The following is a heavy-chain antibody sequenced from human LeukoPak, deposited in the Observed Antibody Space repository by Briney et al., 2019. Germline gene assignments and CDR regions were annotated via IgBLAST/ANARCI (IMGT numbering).Heavy chain of an antibody. CDR1: GYTFSSYD. CDR2: MNPNSGNT. J-gene: IGHJ4*02. CDR3: ARDKGGRYYPPDY. D-gene: IGHD1-26*01. V-gene: IGHV1-8*01. Sequence: ASVKVSCKASGYTFSSYDINWVRQATGQGLEWMGWMNPNSGNTGYEQKFQGRVTVTRDTSITTAYMELNGLKSDDTAVYYCARDKGGRYYPPDYWGQVDPGKVSS.